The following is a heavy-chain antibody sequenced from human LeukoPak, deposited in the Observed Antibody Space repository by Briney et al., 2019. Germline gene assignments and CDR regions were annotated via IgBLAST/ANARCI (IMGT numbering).Heavy chain of an antibody. D-gene: IGHD2-2*01. CDR2: INHSGST. CDR3: AREYQLLAPWFDP. CDR1: GGSFSGYY. V-gene: IGHV4-34*01. J-gene: IGHJ5*02. Sequence: PSETLSLTCAVYGGSFSGYYWSWIRQPPGKGLEWIGEINHSGSTNYNPSLKGRVTISVDTSKNQFSLKLSSVTAADTAVYYCAREYQLLAPWFDPWGQGTLVTVSS.